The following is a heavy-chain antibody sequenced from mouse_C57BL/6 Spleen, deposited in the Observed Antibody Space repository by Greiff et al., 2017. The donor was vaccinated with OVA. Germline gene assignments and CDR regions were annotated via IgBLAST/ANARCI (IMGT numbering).Heavy chain of an antibody. V-gene: IGHV1-26*01. CDR1: GYSFTDYY. J-gene: IGHJ3*01. Sequence: EVQLQQSGPELVKPGASVKISCKASGYSFTDYYMNWVKQSHGTSLEWIGDLNPNNGGTCYNQKFKGKATLTVDKSYSTAYMELRSLTSEDSAVYYCARRGPAAAWFAYWGQGTLVTVSA. CDR2: LNPNNGGT. CDR3: ARRGPAAAWFAY.